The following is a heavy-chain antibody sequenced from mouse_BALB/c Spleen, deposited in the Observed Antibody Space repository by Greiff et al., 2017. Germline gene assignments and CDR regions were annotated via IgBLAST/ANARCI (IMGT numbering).Heavy chain of an antibody. J-gene: IGHJ2*01. CDR1: GYSFTSYW. CDR3: TRAYGSSYND. D-gene: IGHD1-1*01. V-gene: IGHV1-5*01. CDR2: IYPGNSDT. Sequence: LQQSGTVLARPGASVKMSCKASGYSFTSYWMHWVKQRPGQGLEWIGAIYPGNSDTSYNQKFKGKAKLTAVTSASTAYMELSSLTNEDSAVYYCTRAYGSSYNDWGQGTTLTVSS.